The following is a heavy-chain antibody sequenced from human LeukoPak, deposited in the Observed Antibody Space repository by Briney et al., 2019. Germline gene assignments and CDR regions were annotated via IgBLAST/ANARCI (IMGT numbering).Heavy chain of an antibody. CDR2: IYTSGST. Sequence: SETLSLTCTVSGGSISSGSYYWSWIRQPAGKGLEWIGRIYTSGSTNYNPSLKSRVTISVDTSKNQFSLKLSSVTAADTAVYYCARDLGGTPFDYWGQGTLVTVSS. CDR1: GGSISSGSYY. CDR3: ARDLGGTPFDY. V-gene: IGHV4-61*02. J-gene: IGHJ4*02. D-gene: IGHD1-1*01.